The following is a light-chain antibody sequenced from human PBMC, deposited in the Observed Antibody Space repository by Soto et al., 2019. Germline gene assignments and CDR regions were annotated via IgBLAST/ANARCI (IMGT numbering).Light chain of an antibody. CDR1: QSVSGN. Sequence: EIGMTQSPATLSVSPGERATLSCRASQSVSGNLAWYQQKPGQAPRLLIYGASTRATGIPARFSGSGSGTELTLTISSLQSEDFAVYYCQQYNNWPQTFGQGTKLEIK. J-gene: IGKJ2*01. CDR3: QQYNNWPQT. CDR2: GAS. V-gene: IGKV3-15*01.